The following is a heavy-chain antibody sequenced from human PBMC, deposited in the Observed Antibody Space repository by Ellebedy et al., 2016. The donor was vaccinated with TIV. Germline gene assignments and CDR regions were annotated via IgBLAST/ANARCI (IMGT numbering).Heavy chain of an antibody. Sequence: GESLKISXKGSGYSFTNYWIGWVRQMPGKGLEWMGIIYPGDSDTRYSPSFQGQVTISVDKSISTAYLQWSALKASDTAMYYCAKFSYDSSGFYDGVGIYFDYWGQGTLVTVSS. J-gene: IGHJ4*02. CDR1: GYSFTNYW. D-gene: IGHD3-22*01. V-gene: IGHV5-51*01. CDR2: IYPGDSDT. CDR3: AKFSYDSSGFYDGVGIYFDY.